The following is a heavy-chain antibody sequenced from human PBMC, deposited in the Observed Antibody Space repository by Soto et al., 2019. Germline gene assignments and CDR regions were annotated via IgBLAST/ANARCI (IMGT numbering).Heavy chain of an antibody. CDR1: GGSISSSNW. J-gene: IGHJ5*02. CDR2: IYHSGST. D-gene: IGHD3-10*01. Sequence: LRETLSLTCAVSGGSISSSNWWSWVRQPPGKGLEWIGEIYHSGSTNYNPSLKSRVTISVDKSKNQFSLKLSSVTAADTAVYYCARRTMVRGVITPNGWFDPWGQGTLVTVSS. CDR3: ARRTMVRGVITPNGWFDP. V-gene: IGHV4-4*02.